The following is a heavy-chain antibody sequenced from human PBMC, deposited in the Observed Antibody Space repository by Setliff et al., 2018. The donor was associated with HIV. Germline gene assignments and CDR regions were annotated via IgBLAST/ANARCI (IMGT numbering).Heavy chain of an antibody. Sequence: PGGSLRLSCAASGFTFSDYAMNWVRQAPGKGLEWVAGMSGSGNTTFYADSVKGRFTVSRDNSKKTLYMVMDSLRAEDTAVYYCARVQTSYSSGWYDAFDIWGQGTLVTVSS. CDR2: MSGSGNTT. V-gene: IGHV3-23*01. CDR1: GFTFSDYA. D-gene: IGHD6-19*01. CDR3: ARVQTSYSSGWYDAFDI. J-gene: IGHJ3*02.